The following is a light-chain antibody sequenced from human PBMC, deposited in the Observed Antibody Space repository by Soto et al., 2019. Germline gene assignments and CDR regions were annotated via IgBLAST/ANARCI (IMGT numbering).Light chain of an antibody. J-gene: IGKJ1*01. CDR2: GAS. CDR1: LSFSSSY. CDR3: QQYGSSRWA. V-gene: IGKV3-20*01. Sequence: ESVLTQSPGTLSLSPGERATLSCRASLSFSSSYLAWYQQKPGQAPRLLIYGASSRATGIPHRFSGSGSGTDFTITISRLEPEDFAVYYCQQYGSSRWAFGQGTKGEI.